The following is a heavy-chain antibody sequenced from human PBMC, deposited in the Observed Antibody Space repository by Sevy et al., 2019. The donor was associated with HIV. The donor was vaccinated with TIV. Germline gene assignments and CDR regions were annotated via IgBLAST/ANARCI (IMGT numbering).Heavy chain of an antibody. Sequence: GGSLRLSCTASGFTFGDYAMSWFRQAPGKGLEWVGFIRSKAYGGTTEYAASVKGRFTISRDDSKSIAYLQMNSLKTEDTAAYYCTRGRIAAAGPFDYWGQGTLVTVSS. CDR1: GFTFGDYA. D-gene: IGHD6-13*01. CDR2: IRSKAYGGTT. J-gene: IGHJ4*02. V-gene: IGHV3-49*03. CDR3: TRGRIAAAGPFDY.